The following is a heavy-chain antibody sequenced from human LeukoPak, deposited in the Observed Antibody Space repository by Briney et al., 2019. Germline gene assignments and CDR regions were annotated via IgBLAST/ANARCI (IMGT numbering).Heavy chain of an antibody. V-gene: IGHV4-59*02. CDR2: IYYSGST. CDR1: GDSVTSYY. D-gene: IGHD6-13*01. J-gene: IGHJ3*02. Sequence: SETLSLTCAVSGDSVTSYYWGWIRQPPGKGLEWIGYIYYSGSTNYNPSLKSRVTISVDTSKNQFSLKLSSVTAADTAVYYCAREYSSSWRGDAFDIWGQGTMVTVSS. CDR3: AREYSSSWRGDAFDI.